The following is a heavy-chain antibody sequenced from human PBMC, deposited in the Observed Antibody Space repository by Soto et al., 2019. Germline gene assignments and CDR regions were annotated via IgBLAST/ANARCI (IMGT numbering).Heavy chain of an antibody. CDR1: NDSISRGRYS. J-gene: IGHJ2*01. V-gene: IGHV4-30-2*01. Sequence: SETLSLTCAVSNDSISRGRYSWSWIRQPPGKALEWIGYIYHSGSAYYNPSLRSRVTMSADRSKNQFSLRLTSVTAADTAVYYCARGGGYFDLWGRGTLVTVSS. D-gene: IGHD3-16*01. CDR3: ARGGGYFDL. CDR2: IYHSGSA.